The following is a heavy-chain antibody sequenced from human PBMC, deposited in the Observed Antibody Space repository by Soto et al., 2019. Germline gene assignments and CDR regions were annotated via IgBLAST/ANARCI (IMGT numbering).Heavy chain of an antibody. Sequence: PSETLSLTCTVSGGSISSSSYYWGWIRQPPGKGLEWIGSIYYSGSTYYNPSLKSRVTISVDTSKNQFSLKLSSVTAADTAVYYCARTRTYYDSSGYVDYWGQGTLVTVSS. CDR3: ARTRTYYDSSGYVDY. V-gene: IGHV4-39*01. CDR1: GGSISSSSYY. J-gene: IGHJ4*02. D-gene: IGHD3-22*01. CDR2: IYYSGST.